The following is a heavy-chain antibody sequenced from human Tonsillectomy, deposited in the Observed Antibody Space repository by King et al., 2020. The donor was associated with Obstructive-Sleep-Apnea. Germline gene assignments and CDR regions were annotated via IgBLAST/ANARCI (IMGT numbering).Heavy chain of an antibody. D-gene: IGHD2-15*01. CDR3: ATEGGYCSGGSCYSFKYFQH. V-gene: IGHV1-24*01. CDR2: FDSEDGET. CDR1: GYTLTEVS. Sequence: QLVQSGAEVKKPGASVKVSCKVSGYTLTEVSIHWVRQAPGKGLEWMGGFDSEDGETIYAQKFQGRVTMTEDTSTDTAYMELSSLRSEDTAVYYCATEGGYCSGGSCYSFKYFQHWGQGTLVTVSS. J-gene: IGHJ1*01.